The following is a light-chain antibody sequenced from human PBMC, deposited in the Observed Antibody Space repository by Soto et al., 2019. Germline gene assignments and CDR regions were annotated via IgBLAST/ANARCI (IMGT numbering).Light chain of an antibody. CDR2: EVF. Sequence: QSALTQPPSASGSPGQSVTISCTGTSSDVGGYNYVSWYQQHPGKAPKLMIHEVFKRPSGVPDRFSGSKSGNTASLTVSGLQAEDEADYYCSSYAGSNNPFVFGTGTKLTVL. V-gene: IGLV2-8*01. CDR1: SSDVGGYNY. J-gene: IGLJ1*01. CDR3: SSYAGSNNPFV.